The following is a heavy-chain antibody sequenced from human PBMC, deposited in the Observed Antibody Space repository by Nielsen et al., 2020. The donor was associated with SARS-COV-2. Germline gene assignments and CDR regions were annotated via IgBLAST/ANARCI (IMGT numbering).Heavy chain of an antibody. D-gene: IGHD4-17*01. Sequence: SETLSLTCTVSGGSISSYHWTWIRQSPGKGLEWIGYVSDSGTTNYNPSLKSRVTISLDTSRQQFFLNLTSVSAADRAVYYCARDYFGDYLDGFDIWGQRTLVTVSS. CDR2: VSDSGTT. CDR1: GGSISSYH. J-gene: IGHJ3*02. V-gene: IGHV4-59*01. CDR3: ARDYFGDYLDGFDI.